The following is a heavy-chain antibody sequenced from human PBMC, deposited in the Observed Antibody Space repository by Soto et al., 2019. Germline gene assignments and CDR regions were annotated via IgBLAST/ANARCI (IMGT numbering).Heavy chain of an antibody. D-gene: IGHD5-12*01. J-gene: IGHJ4*02. Sequence: AASVKVSCKASGGTFSSYAISWVRQAPGQGLEWMGGIIPIFGTANYAQKFQGRVTITADESTSTAYMELSSLRSEDTAVYYCASGHGYTYYFDYWGQGTLVTVSS. CDR2: IIPIFGTA. V-gene: IGHV1-69*13. CDR3: ASGHGYTYYFDY. CDR1: GGTFSSYA.